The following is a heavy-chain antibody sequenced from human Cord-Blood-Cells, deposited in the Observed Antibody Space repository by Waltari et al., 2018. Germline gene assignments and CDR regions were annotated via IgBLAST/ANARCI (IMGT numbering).Heavy chain of an antibody. V-gene: IGHV3-48*03. J-gene: IGHJ4*02. Sequence: EVQLVESGGGLVQPGGSLRLSCAASGFTFSSYEMNWVRQAPGKGLEWVSYISSSGSTIYYADSVKGRFTISRDNAKNSLYLQMNSLRAEDTAVYYCAREEGEWGWGLRRRFDYWGQGTLVTVSS. CDR2: ISSSGSTI. D-gene: IGHD1-26*01. CDR1: GFTFSSYE. CDR3: AREEGEWGWGLRRRFDY.